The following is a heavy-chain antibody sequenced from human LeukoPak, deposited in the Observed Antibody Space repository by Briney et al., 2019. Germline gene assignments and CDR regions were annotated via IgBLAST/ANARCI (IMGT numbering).Heavy chain of an antibody. D-gene: IGHD3-22*01. V-gene: IGHV1-69*05. CDR3: ARGYSEVVVIYTYYFDY. CDR1: GGTFSSYA. CDR2: IIPNFGTA. J-gene: IGHJ4*02. Sequence: ASVKVSCKASGGTFSSYAISWVRQAPGQGLEWMGGIIPNFGTANYAQKFQGRVTITTDESTSTAYMELNSLRSEDTAVYYCARGYSEVVVIYTYYFDYWGQGTLVTVSS.